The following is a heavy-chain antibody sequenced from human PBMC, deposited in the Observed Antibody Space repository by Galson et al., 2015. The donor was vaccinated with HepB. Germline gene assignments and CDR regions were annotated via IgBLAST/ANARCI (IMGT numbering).Heavy chain of an antibody. D-gene: IGHD6-13*01. CDR1: GFTFSSYG. CDR2: IRYDGSNK. V-gene: IGHV3-30*02. CDR3: AREEGLSIAAAGSGFDY. J-gene: IGHJ4*02. Sequence: SLRLSCAASGFTFSSYGMHWVRQAPGKGLEWVAFIRYDGSNKYYADSVKGRFTISRDNSKNTLYLQMNSLRAEDTAVYYCAREEGLSIAAAGSGFDYWGQGTLVTVSS.